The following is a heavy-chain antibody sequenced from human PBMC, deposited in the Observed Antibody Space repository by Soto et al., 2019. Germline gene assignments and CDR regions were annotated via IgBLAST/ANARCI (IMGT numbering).Heavy chain of an antibody. D-gene: IGHD5-18*01. CDR3: ARVDSYGSGTFDY. Sequence: LRETLSLTCTVSGGSISSYYWSWIRQPPGKGLEWIGYIYYSGSTNYNPSLKSRVTISVDTSKNQFSLKLSSVTAADTAVYYCARVDSYGSGTFDYWGQGTLVTVSS. J-gene: IGHJ4*02. V-gene: IGHV4-59*01. CDR1: GGSISSYY. CDR2: IYYSGST.